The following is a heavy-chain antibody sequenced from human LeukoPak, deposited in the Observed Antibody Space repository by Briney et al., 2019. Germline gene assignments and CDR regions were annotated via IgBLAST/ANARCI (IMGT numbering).Heavy chain of an antibody. CDR2: IYYSGST. CDR1: GGSISSYY. Sequence: SETLSLTCTVSGGSISSYYWSWIRQHPGKGLEWIGYIYYSGSTYYNPSLKSRVTISVDTSKNQFSLKLSSVTAADTAVYYCARLPSVPATFDYWGQGTLVTVSS. V-gene: IGHV4-59*06. D-gene: IGHD2-2*01. J-gene: IGHJ4*02. CDR3: ARLPSVPATFDY.